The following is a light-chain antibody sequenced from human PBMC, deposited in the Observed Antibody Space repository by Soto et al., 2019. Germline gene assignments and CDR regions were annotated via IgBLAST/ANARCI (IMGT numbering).Light chain of an antibody. CDR1: QYINTR. J-gene: IGKJ5*01. V-gene: IGKV3-15*01. Sequence: EIVLTQSPATLSSFPGDRVTLSCRASQYINTRLAWYQHRPGQAPRLLIYGSSTRATGVPPRFSGSASGTEFTLTISSLQSEDFGVYYCQQYNDWPRTFGQGTRLEIK. CDR2: GSS. CDR3: QQYNDWPRT.